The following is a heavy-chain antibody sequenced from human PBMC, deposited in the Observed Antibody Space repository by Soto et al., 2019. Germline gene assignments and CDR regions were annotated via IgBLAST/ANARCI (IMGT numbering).Heavy chain of an antibody. Sequence: EVQLLESGGGLVQPGGSPRLSCAASGFTFSSYAMSWVRQAPGKGLEWVSAISGSGGSTYYADSVKGRFTISRDNSKNTLYLQMNRLRAEDTAVYYCAKPTSPRVFYGDYANWGQGTLVTVSS. V-gene: IGHV3-23*01. D-gene: IGHD4-17*01. J-gene: IGHJ4*02. CDR1: GFTFSSYA. CDR2: ISGSGGST. CDR3: AKPTSPRVFYGDYAN.